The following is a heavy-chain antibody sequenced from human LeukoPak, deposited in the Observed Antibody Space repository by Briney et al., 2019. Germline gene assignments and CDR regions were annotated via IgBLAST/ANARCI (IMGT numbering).Heavy chain of an antibody. J-gene: IGHJ4*02. D-gene: IGHD2-15*01. Sequence: PGGSLRLSCSASGFSVDSSYMSWVRQTPGKGLEWVSVIYTNGKDYYAESAKGRFTISRDISKNSLDLQMNRLRVDDTAVYYCARDSPTSGIASWGQGTLVIVSS. CDR1: GFSVDSSY. CDR2: IYTNGKD. V-gene: IGHV3-53*01. CDR3: ARDSPTSGIAS.